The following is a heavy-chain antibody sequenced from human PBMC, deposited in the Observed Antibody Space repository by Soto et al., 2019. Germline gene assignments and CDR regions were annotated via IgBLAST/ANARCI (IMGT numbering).Heavy chain of an antibody. Sequence: ETLSLTCTVSGGSISSSSYYWGWIRQPPGKGLEWVGSIYYSGSTYYNPSLKSRVTISVDTSKNQFSLKLSSVTAADTAVYYCARWYCSSTSCRKNNAFDIWGQGTMVTVSS. CDR1: GGSISSSSYY. V-gene: IGHV4-39*01. J-gene: IGHJ3*02. CDR3: ARWYCSSTSCRKNNAFDI. CDR2: IYYSGST. D-gene: IGHD2-2*01.